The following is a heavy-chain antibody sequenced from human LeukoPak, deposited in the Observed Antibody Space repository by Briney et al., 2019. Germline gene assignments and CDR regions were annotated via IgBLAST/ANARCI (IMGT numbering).Heavy chain of an antibody. D-gene: IGHD3-22*01. CDR2: ISGSGGST. Sequence: GGSLRLSCAASGFTFSSYGMSWVRQAPGKGLEWVSAISGSGGSTYYADSVKGRFTISRDNSKNTLCLQMNSLRAEDTAVYYCAKDLNYYDSSGYYDMDYWGQGTLVTVSS. V-gene: IGHV3-23*01. CDR1: GFTFSSYG. J-gene: IGHJ4*02. CDR3: AKDLNYYDSSGYYDMDY.